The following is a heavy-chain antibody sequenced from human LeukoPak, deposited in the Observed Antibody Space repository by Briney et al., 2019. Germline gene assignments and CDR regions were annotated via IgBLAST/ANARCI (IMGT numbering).Heavy chain of an antibody. V-gene: IGHV3-23*01. CDR1: GFPFNNFA. Sequence: GGSLRLSCAASGFPFNNFAMNWVRQAPGKGLEWVSSISSSGGSTFYADSVKGRFTISRDNSTNTLYLQMNSLRVDDTAVYYCAKGRTITILRGSWFDPWGQGTLVTVSS. CDR2: ISSSGGST. D-gene: IGHD1-14*01. CDR3: AKGRTITILRGSWFDP. J-gene: IGHJ5*02.